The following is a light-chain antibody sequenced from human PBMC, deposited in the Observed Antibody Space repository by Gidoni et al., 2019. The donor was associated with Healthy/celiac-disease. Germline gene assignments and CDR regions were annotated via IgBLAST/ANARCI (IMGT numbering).Light chain of an antibody. CDR3: QQYGSSPLT. J-gene: IGKJ4*01. V-gene: IGKV3-20*01. CDR2: GAS. CDR1: QSVSSSY. Sequence: EIVLTQSPGTLSLSPGERATLSCRASQSVSSSYLALYQQKPGQAPRLLIYGASSRATGIPDRFSGSGSGTDFTLTISRLEPEDSAVYYCQQYGSSPLTFXGXTKVEIK.